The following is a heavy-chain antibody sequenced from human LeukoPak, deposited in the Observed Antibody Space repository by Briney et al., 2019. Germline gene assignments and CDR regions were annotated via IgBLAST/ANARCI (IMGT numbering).Heavy chain of an antibody. CDR3: ARGGWDTAMVTNWFDP. D-gene: IGHD5-18*01. J-gene: IGHJ5*02. CDR2: INPKSGGT. CDR1: GYTFTDYY. V-gene: IGHV1-2*02. Sequence: RASVKVSCKASGYTFTDYYLHWVRQAPGQGLEWMGWINPKSGGTNSAQKFQGRVTMTRDTSISTAYMELSRLRSDDTAVYYCARGGWDTAMVTNWFDPWGQGTLVTVSS.